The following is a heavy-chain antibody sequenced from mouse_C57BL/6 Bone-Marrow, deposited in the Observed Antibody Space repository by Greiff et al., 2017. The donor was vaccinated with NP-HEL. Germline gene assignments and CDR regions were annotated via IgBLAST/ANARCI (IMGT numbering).Heavy chain of an antibody. Sequence: EVKLEESGAELVRPGASVKLSCTASGFNIKDDYMHWVKQRPEQGLAWIGWIDPENGDTKYASKFQGKATITADTSSNTAYLQLSSLTSEDTAVYYCTTFYFDYWGQGTTLTVSS. J-gene: IGHJ2*01. CDR1: GFNIKDDY. CDR2: IDPENGDT. V-gene: IGHV14-4*01. CDR3: TTFYFDY.